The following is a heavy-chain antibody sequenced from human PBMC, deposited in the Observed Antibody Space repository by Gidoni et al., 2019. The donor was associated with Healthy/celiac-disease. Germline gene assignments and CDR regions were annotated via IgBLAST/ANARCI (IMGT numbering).Heavy chain of an antibody. CDR1: GFTFSSYA. Sequence: VQLLVSGGGLVQPGGSLRLSCAASGFTFSSYAMSWVRQAPGKGLEWVSAISGSGGSTYYADSVKGRFTISRDNSKNTLYLQMNSRRAEDTAVYYCAKSGGSYVTYYYYGMDVWGQGTTVTVSS. D-gene: IGHD1-26*01. CDR3: AKSGGSYVTYYYYGMDV. CDR2: ISGSGGST. J-gene: IGHJ6*02. V-gene: IGHV3-23*01.